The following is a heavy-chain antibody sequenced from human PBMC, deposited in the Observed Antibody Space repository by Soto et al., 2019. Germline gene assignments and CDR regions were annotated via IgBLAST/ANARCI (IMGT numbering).Heavy chain of an antibody. Sequence: QVQLQESGPGLVKPSETLSLTCTVSGGSISSYYWSWIRQPAGKGLEWIGRIYTSGSTNYNPSLKSRVTMAVDTSKNQFSLKLSSVTAADTAVYYCARVQGIAARTNWFDPWGQGTLVTVSA. CDR2: IYTSGST. J-gene: IGHJ5*02. V-gene: IGHV4-4*07. CDR1: GGSISSYY. D-gene: IGHD6-6*01. CDR3: ARVQGIAARTNWFDP.